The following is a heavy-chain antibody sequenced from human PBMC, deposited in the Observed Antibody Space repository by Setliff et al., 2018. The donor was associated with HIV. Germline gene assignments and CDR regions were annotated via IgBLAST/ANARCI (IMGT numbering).Heavy chain of an antibody. J-gene: IGHJ4*02. V-gene: IGHV1-18*01. CDR3: ARDPEFTRAPDY. D-gene: IGHD2-15*01. CDR1: GYTFTSYG. CDR2: ISAYSGNT. Sequence: ASVKVSCKASGYTFTSYGISWVRQAPGQGLEWMGWISAYSGNTNYAQKLQGRVTMTTDTSTSTAYMELRSLRSDDTAVYYCARDPEFTRAPDYWGQGTLVTVSS.